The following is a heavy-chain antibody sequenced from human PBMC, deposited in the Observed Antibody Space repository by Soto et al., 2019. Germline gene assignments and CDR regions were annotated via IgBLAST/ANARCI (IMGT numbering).Heavy chain of an antibody. V-gene: IGHV3-48*03. D-gene: IGHD3-10*02. CDR3: ARGLDLLELWSGGMDV. J-gene: IGHJ6*02. Sequence: GGSLRLSCAASGFTFSSYEMNWVRQAPGKGLEWVSYISSSGSTIYYADSVKGRFTISRDNAKNSLYLQMNSLRAEDTAVYYCARGLDLLELWSGGMDVWGQGTTVTVSS. CDR1: GFTFSSYE. CDR2: ISSSGSTI.